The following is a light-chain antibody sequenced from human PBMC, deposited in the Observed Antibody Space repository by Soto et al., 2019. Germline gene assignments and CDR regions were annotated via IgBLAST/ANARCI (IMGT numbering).Light chain of an antibody. J-gene: IGLJ3*02. Sequence: QSVLTQTPSVSGAPGQRVTISCTGSSSNIGAGYDVHWYQQLPGTAPKLLIYLNSNRPSGVPDRFSGSKSGTSASLAITRLQAEDEADYYCQSYDNSLSGEMFGGGTQLTVL. CDR1: SSNIGAGYD. CDR2: LNS. CDR3: QSYDNSLSGEM. V-gene: IGLV1-40*01.